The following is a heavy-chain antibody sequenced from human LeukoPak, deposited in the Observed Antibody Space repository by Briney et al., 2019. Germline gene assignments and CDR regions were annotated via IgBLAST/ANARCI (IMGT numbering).Heavy chain of an antibody. J-gene: IGHJ4*02. Sequence: GGSLRLSCAASGFTFDDYAMHWVRQAPGKGLEWVSGISWNSGSIGYADSVKGRFTISRDNAKNSLYLQMNSLRAEDTALYYCVGSGSYRDYWGQGTLVTVSS. CDR2: ISWNSGSI. D-gene: IGHD3-10*01. V-gene: IGHV3-9*01. CDR1: GFTFDDYA. CDR3: VGSGSYRDY.